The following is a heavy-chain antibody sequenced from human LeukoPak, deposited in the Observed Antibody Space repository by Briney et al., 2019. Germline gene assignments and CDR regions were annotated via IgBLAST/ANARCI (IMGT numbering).Heavy chain of an antibody. Sequence: SVKVSCKASGGTFSSYAISWMRQAPGQGLEWMGGIIPIFGTANYAQKFQGRVTITTDESTSTAYMELSSLRSEDTAVYYCASQGAYYYDSIHFDYWGQGTLVTVSS. D-gene: IGHD3-22*01. CDR2: IIPIFGTA. J-gene: IGHJ4*02. V-gene: IGHV1-69*05. CDR3: ASQGAYYYDSIHFDY. CDR1: GGTFSSYA.